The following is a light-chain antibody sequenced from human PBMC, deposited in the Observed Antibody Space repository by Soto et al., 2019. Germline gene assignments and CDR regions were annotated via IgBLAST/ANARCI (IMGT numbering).Light chain of an antibody. Sequence: QSVLTQPASVSGSPGQSITISCTGTSSDIGSYPYVSWYQQHPGKVPKLLIYEVDNRPSGVSNRFSGYKSGNTASLTISGLQAEDEADYYCSSYTRPTTPVVFGGGTKLTVL. CDR1: SSDIGSYPY. CDR2: EVD. V-gene: IGLV2-14*01. CDR3: SSYTRPTTPVV. J-gene: IGLJ2*01.